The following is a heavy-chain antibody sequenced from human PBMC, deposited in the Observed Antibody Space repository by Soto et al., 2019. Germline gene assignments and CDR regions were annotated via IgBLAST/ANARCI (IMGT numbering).Heavy chain of an antibody. Sequence: GGSLRLSCAASGFTVSSNYMSWVRQAPGKGLEWVSVIYSGGSAYYADSVKGRFTISRDNSKNTLYLQMNSLRAEDTAVYYCARYFSLGMSFYFYYWGQGTLVPVSS. V-gene: IGHV3-66*01. D-gene: IGHD6-13*01. CDR1: GFTVSSNY. CDR3: ARYFSLGMSFYFYY. J-gene: IGHJ4*02. CDR2: IYSGGSA.